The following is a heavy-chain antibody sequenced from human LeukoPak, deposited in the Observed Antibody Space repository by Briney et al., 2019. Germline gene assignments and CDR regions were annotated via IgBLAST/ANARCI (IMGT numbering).Heavy chain of an antibody. V-gene: IGHV1-18*01. D-gene: IGHD6-13*01. CDR3: ARAYGAGYPPVREDS. CDR2: ISAFNGNT. CDR1: GDSFTSYG. Sequence: ASVKVSCKASGDSFTSYGTSWVRHAPGQGREWRGWISAFNGNTNYAQKLPGKVTMTTATSTSTTYMDLKSLRSDDTAVYYCARAYGAGYPPVREDSWGQGTLVTVSS. J-gene: IGHJ4*02.